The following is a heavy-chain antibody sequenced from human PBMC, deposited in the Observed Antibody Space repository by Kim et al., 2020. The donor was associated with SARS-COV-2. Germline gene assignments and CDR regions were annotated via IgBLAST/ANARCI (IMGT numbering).Heavy chain of an antibody. CDR1: GGSISSSNW. CDR3: ARSIAAAGTVNWFDP. Sequence: SETLSLTCAVSGGSISSSNWWSWVRQPPGKGLEWIGEIYHSGSTNYNPSLKSRVTISVDKSKNQFSLKLSSVTAADTAVYYCARSIAAAGTVNWFDPWGQGTLVTVSS. D-gene: IGHD6-13*01. V-gene: IGHV4-4*02. J-gene: IGHJ5*02. CDR2: IYHSGST.